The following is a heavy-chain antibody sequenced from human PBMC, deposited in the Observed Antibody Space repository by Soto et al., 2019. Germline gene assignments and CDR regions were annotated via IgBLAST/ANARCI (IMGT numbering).Heavy chain of an antibody. D-gene: IGHD3-3*01. CDR2: IYYSGST. V-gene: IGHV4-39*01. CDR1: GGSISSSSYY. Sequence: PSETLSLTCTVSGGSISSSSYYWGWIRQPPGKGLEWIGSIYYSGSTYYNTSLKSRVTISVDTSKNQFSLKLSSVTAADTAVYYCARHFILGLSTLRFLEWFPTSNWFDPWGQGTLVTVSS. CDR3: ARHFILGLSTLRFLEWFPTSNWFDP. J-gene: IGHJ5*02.